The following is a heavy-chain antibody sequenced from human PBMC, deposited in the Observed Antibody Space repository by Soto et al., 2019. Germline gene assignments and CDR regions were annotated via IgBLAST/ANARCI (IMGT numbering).Heavy chain of an antibody. Sequence: QVQLVQSGAEVKMPGSSVKVSCKASGGTFSNYGISWVRQAPGQGLEWMGGIIPRLGSTKSAQSFQGRVTFTADESTSTAYMELSSLRSEDTAVYYCARDRYYDSSGYYYESAYWGQGTLVIVSS. CDR3: ARDRYYDSSGYYYESAY. CDR2: IIPRLGST. CDR1: GGTFSNYG. V-gene: IGHV1-69*01. D-gene: IGHD3-22*01. J-gene: IGHJ4*02.